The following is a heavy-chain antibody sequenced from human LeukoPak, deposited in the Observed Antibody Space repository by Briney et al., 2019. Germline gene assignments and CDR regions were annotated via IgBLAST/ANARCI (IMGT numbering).Heavy chain of an antibody. CDR3: ARHKPADFWSGYFDF. Sequence: SETLSLTCTVSGASISSGSHYWGWIRQPPGKGLEYIGSIYYSGNTYYNPSLKSRATISVDTSKNQFSLKLSSVTAPDTALYYCARHKPADFWSGYFDFWGQGTLVTVSS. CDR1: GASISSGSHY. V-gene: IGHV4-39*01. J-gene: IGHJ4*02. D-gene: IGHD3-3*01. CDR2: IYYSGNT.